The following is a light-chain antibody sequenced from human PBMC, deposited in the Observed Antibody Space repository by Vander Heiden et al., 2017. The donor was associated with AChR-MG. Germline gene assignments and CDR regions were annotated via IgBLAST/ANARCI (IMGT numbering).Light chain of an antibody. CDR3: QSYDNRLNAVG. Sequence: QSVLTQPPSVSGAPGQRVTISCTGSSLNIGAGYDVQWYQQLPGTTPRLLIYANNNRPSGVPDRFSGSKSGTSASLDITGLQAEDEADDDGQSYDNRLNAVGFGGGTKL. V-gene: IGLV1-40*01. CDR1: SLNIGAGYD. J-gene: IGLJ2*01. CDR2: ANN.